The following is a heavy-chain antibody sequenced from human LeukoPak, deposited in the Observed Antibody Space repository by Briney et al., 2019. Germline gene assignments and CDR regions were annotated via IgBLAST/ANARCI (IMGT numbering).Heavy chain of an antibody. J-gene: IGHJ3*02. Sequence: GGSLRLSCAASGFTFSSYGMHWVRQAPGKGLEWVAFIRYDGSNKYYADSVKGRFTISRDNSKNTLYLQMNSLRAEDTAVYYCAKDDTYSGYVAGGAFDIWGQGTMVTVSS. CDR1: GFTFSSYG. V-gene: IGHV3-30*02. D-gene: IGHD5-12*01. CDR2: IRYDGSNK. CDR3: AKDDTYSGYVAGGAFDI.